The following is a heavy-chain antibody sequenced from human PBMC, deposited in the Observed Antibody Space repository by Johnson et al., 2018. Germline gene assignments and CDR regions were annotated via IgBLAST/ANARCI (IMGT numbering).Heavy chain of an antibody. Sequence: QVQLVQSGAEVKKPGSSVKVSCKASGGTFSSYTISWVRQAPGQGLEWMGRIIPILGIANYAQKFQGRVTITAAKSTSTAYMELSSLRSEDTAVYYCARGVGVPADMGTEYYYGMDVWGQGTTVTVSS. J-gene: IGHJ6*02. V-gene: IGHV1-69*02. CDR2: IIPILGIA. CDR3: ARGVGVPADMGTEYYYGMDV. D-gene: IGHD2-2*01. CDR1: GGTFSSYT.